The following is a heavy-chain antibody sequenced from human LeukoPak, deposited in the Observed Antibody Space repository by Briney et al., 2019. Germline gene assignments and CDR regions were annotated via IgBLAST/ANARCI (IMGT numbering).Heavy chain of an antibody. CDR1: GFTFSDYY. Sequence: GGSLRLSCAASGFTFSDYYMSWIRQVPGKGLEWVSYISSSGSTIYYADSVKGRFTISRDNSKNSLYLQMNSLRTEGTALYYCARDMTGYSSFMDVWGKGTTVTVSS. J-gene: IGHJ6*03. CDR2: ISSSGSTI. CDR3: ARDMTGYSSFMDV. D-gene: IGHD6-13*01. V-gene: IGHV3-11*01.